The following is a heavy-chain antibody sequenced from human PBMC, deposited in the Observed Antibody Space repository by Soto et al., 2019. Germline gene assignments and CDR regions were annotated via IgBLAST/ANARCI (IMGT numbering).Heavy chain of an antibody. CDR3: AKDEDDADYGFSYNWFDP. CDR1: GFTFSSYA. CDR2: ISGSGGST. J-gene: IGHJ5*02. V-gene: IGHV3-23*01. Sequence: GGSLRLSCAASGFTFSSYAMSWVRQAPGKGLEWVSAISGSGGSTYYADSVKGRFTISRDNSKNTLYLQMNSLRAEDTAVYYCAKDEDDADYGFSYNWFDPWGQGTLVTVSS. D-gene: IGHD4-17*01.